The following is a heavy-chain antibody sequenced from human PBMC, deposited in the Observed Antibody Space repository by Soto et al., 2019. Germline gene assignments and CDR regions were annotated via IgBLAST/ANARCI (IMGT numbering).Heavy chain of an antibody. CDR3: TTAYTHCGGDCYSRVVYFDY. J-gene: IGHJ4*02. Sequence: PGGSLRLSCAASGFTFSNAWMNWVRQAPGKGLEWVGRIKSKTDGGTTDYAAPVKGRFTISRDDSKNTLYLQMNSLKTEDTAVYYCTTAYTHCGGDCYSRVVYFDYWGQGTLVTVSS. CDR2: IKSKTDGGTT. D-gene: IGHD2-21*02. V-gene: IGHV3-15*07. CDR1: GFTFSNAW.